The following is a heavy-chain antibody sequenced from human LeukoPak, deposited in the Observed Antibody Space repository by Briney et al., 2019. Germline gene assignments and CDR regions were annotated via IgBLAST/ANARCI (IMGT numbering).Heavy chain of an antibody. CDR2: ISSSSSYI. CDR1: GFTFSSYS. J-gene: IGHJ6*02. V-gene: IGHV3-21*04. D-gene: IGHD4-17*01. CDR3: ARDRADYGDPYYYYGMDV. Sequence: GGSLRLSCAASGFTFSSYSMNWVRQAPGKGLEWVSSISSSSSYIYYADSVKGRFTISRDNAKNSLYLQMNSLRAEDTALYHCARDRADYGDPYYYYGMDVWGQGTTVTVSS.